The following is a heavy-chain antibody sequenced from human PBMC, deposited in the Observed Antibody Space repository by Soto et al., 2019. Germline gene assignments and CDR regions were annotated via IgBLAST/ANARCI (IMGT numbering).Heavy chain of an antibody. J-gene: IGHJ6*02. V-gene: IGHV3-23*01. CDR3: AKAGWFGELSGGMDV. Sequence: EVQLLESGGGLVQPGGSLRLSCAASGFTFSSYAMSWVRQAPGKGLEWVSAISGSGGSTYYADSVKGRFTISRDNSKSTLYLLSNSLRAEDTAVYYCAKAGWFGELSGGMDVWGQGTTVTVSS. CDR2: ISGSGGST. D-gene: IGHD3-10*01. CDR1: GFTFSSYA.